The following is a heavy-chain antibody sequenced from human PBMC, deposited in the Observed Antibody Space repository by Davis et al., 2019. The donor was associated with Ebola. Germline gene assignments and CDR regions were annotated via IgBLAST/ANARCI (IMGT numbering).Heavy chain of an antibody. Sequence: GSLRPPLVTPGFTFTSQSFTWMPQTPGKGPEWGAHINTRGDDTVYAGSVRGRFTISRDDAANSLSLQMDSLTHEDTAVYYCVQGYLFAFDSWGQGTPITGSS. J-gene: IGHJ4*02. CDR2: INTRGDDT. CDR1: GFTFTSQS. D-gene: IGHD3-10*02. V-gene: IGHV3-21*05. CDR3: VQGYLFAFDS.